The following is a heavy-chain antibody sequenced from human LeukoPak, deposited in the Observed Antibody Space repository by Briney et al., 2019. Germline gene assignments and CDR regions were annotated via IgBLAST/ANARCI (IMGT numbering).Heavy chain of an antibody. J-gene: IGHJ4*02. CDR2: INPNSGGT. CDR1: GYTFTGYY. Sequence: ASVKVSCKASGYTFTGYYKHWVRQAPGQGLEWMGWINPNSGGTNYAQKLQGRVTVTWDTSISTAYMDLSSLTSDDTAVYYCGRGRLPTIGVVNPSYYFDYWGQGTLVTVSS. CDR3: GRGRLPTIGVVNPSYYFDY. V-gene: IGHV1-2*02. D-gene: IGHD3-22*01.